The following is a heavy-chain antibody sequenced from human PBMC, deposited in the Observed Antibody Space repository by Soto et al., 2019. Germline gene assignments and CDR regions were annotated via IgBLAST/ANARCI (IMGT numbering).Heavy chain of an antibody. CDR3: ASSIN. CDR2: VSSSSTYI. Sequence: GGSLRLSCAASGFTFSSYTMNWVRQAPGKGLEWVSSVSSSSTYIYYADSVKGRFTISRDNAKNTLFLQMNNLRVDDTAVYYCASSINWGQGTLVTVSS. V-gene: IGHV3-21*01. CDR1: GFTFSSYT. J-gene: IGHJ4*02.